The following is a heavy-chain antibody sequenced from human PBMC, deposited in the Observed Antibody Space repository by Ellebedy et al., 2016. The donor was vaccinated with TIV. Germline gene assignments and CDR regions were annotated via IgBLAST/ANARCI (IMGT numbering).Heavy chain of an antibody. Sequence: GGSLRLXXTATRFIFRNYGMHWVRQAPGKGLEWVAVIGSDGSDIYYAESMKGRFTISRDNSKNTLYLQMNSLRVEDTAVYYCARGAYFTVTDTSLIDYWGQGTLVTVSS. CDR2: IGSDGSDI. J-gene: IGHJ4*02. V-gene: IGHV3-33*01. CDR3: ARGAYFTVTDTSLIDY. CDR1: RFIFRNYG. D-gene: IGHD6-19*01.